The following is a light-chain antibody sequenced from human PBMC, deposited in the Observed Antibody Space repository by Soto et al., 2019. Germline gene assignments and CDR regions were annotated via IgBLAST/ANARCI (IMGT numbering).Light chain of an antibody. CDR2: EVS. V-gene: IGLV2-14*03. CDR3: SSDTSSSTRG. Sequence: QSALTQPASVSGSPGQSITISCTGTSSEVGAYDYVSWYQQHPDKAPKLMIYEVSNRPSGVSNRFSGSKSVNTATLTISGLQAEDEADYYCSSDTSSSTRGFGTGTKLTVL. J-gene: IGLJ1*01. CDR1: SSEVGAYDY.